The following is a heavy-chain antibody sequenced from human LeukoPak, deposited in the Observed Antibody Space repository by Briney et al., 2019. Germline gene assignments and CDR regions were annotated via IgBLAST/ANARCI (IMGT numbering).Heavy chain of an antibody. J-gene: IGHJ3*02. Sequence: GGSLRLSCAASGFTFSGSAMHWVRQASGKGLEWVGRIRSKANSYATAYAASVKGRFTISRDDSKNTAYLQMNSLKTEDTAVYYCTRLGSVVGDAFDIWGQGTMVTVSS. V-gene: IGHV3-73*01. CDR3: TRLGSVVGDAFDI. D-gene: IGHD2-21*01. CDR2: IRSKANSYAT. CDR1: GFTFSGSA.